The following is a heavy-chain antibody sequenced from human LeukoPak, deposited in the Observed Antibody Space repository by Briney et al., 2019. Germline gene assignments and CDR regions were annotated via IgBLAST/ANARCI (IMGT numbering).Heavy chain of an antibody. CDR1: GGSFSGYY. V-gene: IGHV4-34*01. Sequence: SETLSLTCAVYGGSFSGYYWSWIRQPPGKGLEWIGEINHSGSTNYNPSLKSRVTISVDTSKNQFSLKLSSVTAADTAVYYCARARGAVAGPYPKRQYFQHWGQGTLVTVSS. J-gene: IGHJ1*01. CDR2: INHSGST. CDR3: ARARGAVAGPYPKRQYFQH. D-gene: IGHD6-19*01.